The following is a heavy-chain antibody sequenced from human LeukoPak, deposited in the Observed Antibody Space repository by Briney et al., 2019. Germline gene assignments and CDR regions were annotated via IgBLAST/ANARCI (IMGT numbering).Heavy chain of an antibody. CDR2: IYTSGST. J-gene: IGHJ6*03. Sequence: SETLSLTCTVSGGSISSGSYYWSWIRQPAGKGLEWIGRIYTSGSTNYNPSLKSRVTISVDTSKNQFSLKLSSVTAADTAVYYCARHWRAYYYGSGSYYKKNYYYYMDVWGKGTTVTISS. CDR3: ARHWRAYYYGSGSYYKKNYYYYMDV. CDR1: GGSISSGSYY. D-gene: IGHD3-10*01. V-gene: IGHV4-61*02.